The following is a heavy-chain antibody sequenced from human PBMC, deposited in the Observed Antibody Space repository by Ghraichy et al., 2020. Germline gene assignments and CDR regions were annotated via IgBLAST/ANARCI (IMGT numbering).Heavy chain of an antibody. D-gene: IGHD1-26*01. J-gene: IGHJ4*02. CDR2: ISYTGHT. CDR3: ARHVGAAYFDY. CDR1: GGSISRSNFY. V-gene: IGHV4-39*01. Sequence: SETLSLTCTVSGGSISRSNFYWGWIHQPPGKGLEWIASISYTGHTYYNPSLKSRVTISVDTSRNQFSLKLSSLTAADTAVYYRARHVGAAYFDYWGQGTLVTVSS.